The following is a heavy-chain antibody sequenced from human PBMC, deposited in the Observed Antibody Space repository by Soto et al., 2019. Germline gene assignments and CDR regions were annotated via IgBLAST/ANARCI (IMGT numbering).Heavy chain of an antibody. V-gene: IGHV1-69*02. CDR3: APLPSGYCSDKRCGF. D-gene: IGHD2-15*01. CDR2: IFPVLDIA. Sequence: QVQLVQSGAEVREPGSSVKLSCKASGGTFTTHTISWVRQAPGQGLEWVGRIFPVLDIANYAQKFQGRVTITAAKSTGTAYMYLGSLRSEDTAMYYCAPLPSGYCSDKRCGFWGQGALVTVSS. J-gene: IGHJ4*02. CDR1: GGTFTTHT.